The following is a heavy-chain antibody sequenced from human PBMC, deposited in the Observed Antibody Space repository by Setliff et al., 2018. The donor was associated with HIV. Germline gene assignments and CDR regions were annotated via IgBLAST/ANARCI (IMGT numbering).Heavy chain of an antibody. CDR2: VSSIGNT. V-gene: IGHV4-4*08. J-gene: IGHJ6*03. D-gene: IGHD3-10*01. CDR1: GISINGYY. Sequence: KPSETLSLTCSVSGISINGYYWSWIRQSPRTRLEWIGYVSSIGNTNYNPSLKSRVTISVDTSKNQFSLQLNSVTAADTAVYYCARGGRGAFGDYYYMDVWGKGTTVTVSS. CDR3: ARGGRGAFGDYYYMDV.